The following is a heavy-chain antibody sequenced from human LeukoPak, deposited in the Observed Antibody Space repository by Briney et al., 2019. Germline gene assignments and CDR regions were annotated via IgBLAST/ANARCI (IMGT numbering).Heavy chain of an antibody. D-gene: IGHD6-13*01. CDR3: AKSGIAAAGQRGYFDY. CDR1: GFTFSTYG. Sequence: GGSLRLSCAASGFTFSTYGIHWVGQAPGKGLEWVAVISNDGSNKYYADSVKGRFTISRDNSKNTVYLQMNSLRGEDTAVYYCAKSGIAAAGQRGYFDYWGQGTLVTVSS. CDR2: ISNDGSNK. J-gene: IGHJ4*02. V-gene: IGHV3-30*18.